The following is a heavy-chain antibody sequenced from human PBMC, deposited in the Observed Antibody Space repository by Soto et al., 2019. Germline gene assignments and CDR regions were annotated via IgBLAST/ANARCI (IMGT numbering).Heavy chain of an antibody. CDR3: ARDPRHYDILTGYSS. D-gene: IGHD3-9*01. V-gene: IGHV1-69*06. J-gene: IGHJ4*02. CDR2: HIPIFGTA. CDR1: GGTFRSYA. Sequence: SVKVYCKASGGTFRSYAISWVRQAPGQGLEWMGEHIPIFGTANFAQKLQGRVTITADKSTSTAYMELSSLRSEDTAVYYYARDPRHYDILTGYSSWGQGTLVTVSS.